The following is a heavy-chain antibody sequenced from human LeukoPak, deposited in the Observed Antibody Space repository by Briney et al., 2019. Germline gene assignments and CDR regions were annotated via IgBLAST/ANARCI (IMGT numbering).Heavy chain of an antibody. CDR2: IDYSGGSS. V-gene: IGHV3-23*01. Sequence: GGSLRLSCTVSGFTLSSYEMSWIRQAPGRGLEWVSSIDYSGGSSYYADSVKGRFTISRDDSKNTLYLQLNSLRVEDTAVYYCAKDDQLSGKIVVVINLLPDYWGQGTLVTVSS. J-gene: IGHJ4*02. CDR1: GFTLSSYE. D-gene: IGHD3-22*01. CDR3: AKDDQLSGKIVVVINLLPDY.